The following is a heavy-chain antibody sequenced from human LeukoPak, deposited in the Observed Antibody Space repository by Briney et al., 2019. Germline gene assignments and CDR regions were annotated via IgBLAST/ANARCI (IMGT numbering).Heavy chain of an antibody. CDR3: TRQNYGSGSYCFDY. CDR1: GFTFSGSA. Sequence: GGSLRLSCAASGFTFSGSAMHWVRQASGKGLEWVGRIRSKANSYATAYAASVKGRFTISRDDPKNTAYLQMNSLKTEDTAVYYCTRQNYGSGSYCFDYWGQGTLVTVSS. V-gene: IGHV3-73*01. J-gene: IGHJ4*02. D-gene: IGHD3-10*01. CDR2: IRSKANSYAT.